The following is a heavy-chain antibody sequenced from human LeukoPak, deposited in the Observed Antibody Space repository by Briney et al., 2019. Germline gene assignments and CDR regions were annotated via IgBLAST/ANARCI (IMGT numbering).Heavy chain of an antibody. J-gene: IGHJ6*04. CDR2: ISSSGSTI. CDR3: AELGITMIGGV. CDR1: GFTFSNYA. D-gene: IGHD3-10*02. V-gene: IGHV3-48*03. Sequence: GGSLRLSCAASGFTFSNYAMRWVRQAPGKGLEWVSYISSSGSTIYYADSVKGRFTISRDNVKNSLYLQMNSLRAEDTAVYYCAELGITMIGGVWGKGTTVTISS.